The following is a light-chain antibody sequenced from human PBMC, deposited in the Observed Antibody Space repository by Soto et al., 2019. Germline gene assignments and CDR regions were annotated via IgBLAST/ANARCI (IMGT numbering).Light chain of an antibody. J-gene: IGKJ3*01. Sequence: EIVLTQSPVTLSLSPGERATLSCRASQGISSSYLAWYQQKPGQATRLLVYGASSRATGIPDRFSGSGSGTGFSINRRRQEPEDCAVFYGQQYGNSRITFSPVTKVDIK. CDR2: GAS. CDR3: QQYGNSRIT. CDR1: QGISSSY. V-gene: IGKV3-20*01.